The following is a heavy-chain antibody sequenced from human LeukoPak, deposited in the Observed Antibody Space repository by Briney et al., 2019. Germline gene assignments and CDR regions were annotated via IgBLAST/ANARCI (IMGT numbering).Heavy chain of an antibody. V-gene: IGHV4-34*01. CDR3: AREGTVTSLYYFDY. J-gene: IGHJ4*02. D-gene: IGHD4-17*01. CDR1: GGSFSGYY. Sequence: PSETLSLTCAVYGGSFSGYYWSWIRQPPGKGLEWIGEINHSGSTNYNPSLKSRVTISVDTSKNQFSLKLSSVTAADAAVYYCAREGTVTSLYYFDYWGQGTLVTVSS. CDR2: INHSGST.